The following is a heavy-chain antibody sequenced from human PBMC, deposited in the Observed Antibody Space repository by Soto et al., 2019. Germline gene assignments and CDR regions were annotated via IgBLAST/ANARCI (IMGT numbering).Heavy chain of an antibody. CDR1: GGALSSYA. Sequence: SVKVSCKASGGALSSYAINWVRQAPGQGLEWMGGIIPIFGTTNYAQKFQGRVTITADVSTSTAYMELSSLRSEDTAVYYCAADLAPTDPYNWYEPWGQGTLVTVSS. V-gene: IGHV1-69*13. J-gene: IGHJ5*02. CDR2: IIPIFGTT. D-gene: IGHD6-13*01. CDR3: AADLAPTDPYNWYEP.